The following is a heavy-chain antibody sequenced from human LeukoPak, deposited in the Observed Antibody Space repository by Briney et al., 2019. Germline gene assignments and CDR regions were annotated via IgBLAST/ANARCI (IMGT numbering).Heavy chain of an antibody. D-gene: IGHD6-13*01. Sequence: GGSLRLSCTASGFIVSSNYMSWVRQAPGKGLEWVSLIYRGGSTYYADSVKGRFTISRDNSKNTLYLQMNSLRAEDTAVYYCASTFTAGIAAAAADWGQGTLVTVSS. CDR1: GFIVSSNY. CDR2: IYRGGST. J-gene: IGHJ4*02. V-gene: IGHV3-53*05. CDR3: ASTFTAGIAAAAAD.